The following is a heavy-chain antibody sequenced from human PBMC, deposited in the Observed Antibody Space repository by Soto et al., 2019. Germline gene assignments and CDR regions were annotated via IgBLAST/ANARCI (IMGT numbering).Heavy chain of an antibody. CDR2: INHSGST. J-gene: IGHJ4*02. Sequence: SETLSLTCAVYGGSFSGYYWSWIRQPPGKGLEWIGEINHSGSTNYNPSLKSRVTISVDTSKNQFSLKLSSVTAADTAVYYCARAPRGNYGYPSYFGYWGQGTLVTVS. CDR1: GGSFSGYY. V-gene: IGHV4-34*01. CDR3: ARAPRGNYGYPSYFGY. D-gene: IGHD3-10*01.